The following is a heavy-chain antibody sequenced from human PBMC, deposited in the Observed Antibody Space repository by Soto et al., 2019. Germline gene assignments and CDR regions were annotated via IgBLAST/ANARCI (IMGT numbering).Heavy chain of an antibody. CDR3: AREGIAAAGTGPIYYYMDV. CDR2: INHSGST. V-gene: IGHV4-34*01. Sequence: PSETLSLTCAVYGGSFSGYYWSWIRQPPGKGLEWIGEINHSGSTNYNPSLKSRVTISVDTSKNQFSLKLSSVTAADTAVYYCAREGIAAAGTGPIYYYMDVWGKGTKVTVSS. CDR1: GGSFSGYY. D-gene: IGHD6-13*01. J-gene: IGHJ6*03.